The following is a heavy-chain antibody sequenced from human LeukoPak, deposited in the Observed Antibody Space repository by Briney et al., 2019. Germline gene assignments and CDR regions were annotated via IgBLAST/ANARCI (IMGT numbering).Heavy chain of an antibody. J-gene: IGHJ4*02. CDR3: ARVGAASGPEYIDY. CDR1: GGTISSYY. D-gene: IGHD6-13*01. CDR2: ICYSGST. Sequence: SETLSLTCTVSGGTISSYYWSWIRQPPGKGLEWIGYICYSGSTNYNPSLKSRVTISVNTSKNPFAMKLSYRTAADTAVYYCARVGAASGPEYIDYWGQGTLVTVSS. V-gene: IGHV4-59*08.